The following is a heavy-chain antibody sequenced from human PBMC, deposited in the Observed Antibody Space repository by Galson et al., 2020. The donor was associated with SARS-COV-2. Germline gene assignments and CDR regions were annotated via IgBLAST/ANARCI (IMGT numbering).Heavy chain of an antibody. Sequence: GGSLRLSCAPSGFTFSTYAMSWVRQAPGRGLECISHISSSGGSTYYADSVKGRFTISRDNSKNTLYLHMNSLRAEDTAVYYCAKDSGYRDYKGIDYWGQGTLVTVSS. J-gene: IGHJ4*02. CDR3: AKDSGYRDYKGIDY. CDR1: GFTFSTYA. CDR2: ISSSGGST. D-gene: IGHD4-17*01. V-gene: IGHV3-23*01.